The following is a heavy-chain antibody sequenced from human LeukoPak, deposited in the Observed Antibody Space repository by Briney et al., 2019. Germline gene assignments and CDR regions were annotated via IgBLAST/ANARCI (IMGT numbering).Heavy chain of an antibody. CDR1: GYSISSGYY. CDR3: ARWTGTTDASDI. D-gene: IGHD1-7*01. CDR2: IYHSGST. V-gene: IGHV4-38-2*01. Sequence: ASETLSLTCAVSGYSISSGYYWGWIRQPPGKGLEWIGSIYHSGSTYYNPSLKSRVTISVDTSKNQFSLKLSSVTAADTAVYYCARWTGTTDASDIWGQGTMVTVSS. J-gene: IGHJ3*02.